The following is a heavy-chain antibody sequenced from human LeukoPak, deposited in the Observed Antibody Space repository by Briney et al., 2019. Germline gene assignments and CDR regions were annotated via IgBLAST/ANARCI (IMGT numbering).Heavy chain of an antibody. V-gene: IGHV4-34*01. CDR2: INHSGST. Sequence: KTSETLSLTCAVYGGSFSGYYWSWIRQPPGKGLEWIGEINHSGSTNYNPSLKSRVTISVDTSKNQFSLKLSSVTAADTAVYYCARAVGRIYWGQGTLVTVSS. CDR3: ARAVGRIY. J-gene: IGHJ4*02. CDR1: GGSFSGYY.